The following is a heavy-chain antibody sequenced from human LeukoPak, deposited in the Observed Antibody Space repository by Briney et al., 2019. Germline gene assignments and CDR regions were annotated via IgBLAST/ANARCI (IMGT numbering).Heavy chain of an antibody. CDR3: ARGLWFGDENPPYFDY. V-gene: IGHV4-61*02. D-gene: IGHD3-10*01. CDR2: IYTSEST. Sequence: PSETLSLTCSVSGGSISSSNYYWSWIRQPAGKGLEWIGRIYTSESTNYNPSLKSRVTISVDTSRNQFSLKLSSVTAADTAVYYCARGLWFGDENPPYFDYWGQGILVTVSS. CDR1: GGSISSSNYY. J-gene: IGHJ4*02.